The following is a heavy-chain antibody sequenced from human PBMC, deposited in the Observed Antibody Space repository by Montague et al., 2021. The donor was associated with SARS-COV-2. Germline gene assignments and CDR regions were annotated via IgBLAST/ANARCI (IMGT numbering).Heavy chain of an antibody. D-gene: IGHD3-9*01. CDR2: XDWDDDK. CDR3: ARSYYDILTAYYTPFDY. J-gene: IGHJ4*02. V-gene: IGHV2-70*04. Sequence: PPLVKPTQTLTLTCTFSGFSLSTSGMRASWIRQPPGKALEWLARXDWDDDKFYSTSLKTRLTISKDTSKNQVVLTITNMDPVDTATYYCARSYYDILTAYYTPFDYWGQGTLVTVSS. CDR1: GFSLSTSGMR.